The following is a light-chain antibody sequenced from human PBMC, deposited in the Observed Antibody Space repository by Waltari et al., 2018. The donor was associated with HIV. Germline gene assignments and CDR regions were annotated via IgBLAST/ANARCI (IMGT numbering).Light chain of an antibody. V-gene: IGKV1-39*01. CDR2: GSS. CDR1: VFVNLY. Sequence: DVQLTQSPSFLSASVGDSVTITCRTSVFVNLYLNWYQQRPGEAPKLLIYGSSILQSGVPSRFSGSGSGTNFVLTISGLRPEDSATYYCQQTFAMPLSFGAGTKVEI. J-gene: IGKJ4*01. CDR3: QQTFAMPLS.